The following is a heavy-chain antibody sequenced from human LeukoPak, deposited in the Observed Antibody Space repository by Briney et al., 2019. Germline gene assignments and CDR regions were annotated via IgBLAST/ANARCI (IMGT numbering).Heavy chain of an antibody. V-gene: IGHV3-23*01. CDR2: ISGSGGST. CDR1: GFTFSSYA. CDR3: AKDLPPPRYCSGGSCYSFPDY. J-gene: IGHJ4*02. Sequence: GGSLRLSCAASGFTFSSYAMSWVRRAPGKGLEWVSAISGSGGSTYYADSVKGRFTISRDNSKNTLYLQMNGLRAEDTAVYYCAKDLPPPRYCSGGSCYSFPDYWGQGTLVTVSS. D-gene: IGHD2-15*01.